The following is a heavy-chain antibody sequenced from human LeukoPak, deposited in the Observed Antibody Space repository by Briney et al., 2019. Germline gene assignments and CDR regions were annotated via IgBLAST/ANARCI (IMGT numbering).Heavy chain of an antibody. CDR1: GFTFSSYT. CDR2: ISYDGSNK. D-gene: IGHD4-23*01. J-gene: IGHJ4*02. V-gene: IGHV3-30-3*01. Sequence: GGSLRLSCAASGFTFSSYTMTWVRQAPGKGLEWVAVISYDGSNKYYADSVKRRFTISRDNSKNTLYLQMNSLRAEDTAVYYCARDHYGGFDYWGQGTLVTVSS. CDR3: ARDHYGGFDY.